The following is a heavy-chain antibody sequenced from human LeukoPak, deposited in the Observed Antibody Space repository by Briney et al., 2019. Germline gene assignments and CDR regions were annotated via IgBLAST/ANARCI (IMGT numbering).Heavy chain of an antibody. CDR2: VKSKNAGGTT. D-gene: IGHD3-10*01. CDR3: TTEYYGSDYY. CDR1: GFTFNTAW. V-gene: IGHV3-15*01. Sequence: NPGGSLPLSCAASGFTFNTAWMSWVRQAPGKGLEWVGHVKSKNAGGTTDYAAPVKGRFTISRDDSKTTLYLQMNSLKTEDTAVYYCTTEYYGSDYYWGQGTLVTVSS. J-gene: IGHJ4*02.